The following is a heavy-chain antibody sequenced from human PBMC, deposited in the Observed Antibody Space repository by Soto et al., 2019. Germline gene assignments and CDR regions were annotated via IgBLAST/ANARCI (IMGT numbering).Heavy chain of an antibody. V-gene: IGHV1-69*13. CDR1: GGTFSNDI. Sequence: SVKVSCKTSGGTFSNDIITWVRQAPGQGLEWMGGIIPIFDTANYAQKFQGRVTITADESTSTAYMELSSLRSEDTAVYYCARHDCISTSCYYYYYYSMDVWGQGTTVTVSS. D-gene: IGHD2-2*01. CDR3: ARHDCISTSCYYYYYYSMDV. J-gene: IGHJ6*02. CDR2: IIPIFDTA.